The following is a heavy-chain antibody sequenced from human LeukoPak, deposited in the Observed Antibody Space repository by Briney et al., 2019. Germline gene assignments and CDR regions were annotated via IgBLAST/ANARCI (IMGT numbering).Heavy chain of an antibody. V-gene: IGHV3-23*01. J-gene: IGHJ4*02. CDR1: GFTFSSYA. CDR3: AKQPIAAAGIQYYFDY. D-gene: IGHD6-13*01. Sequence: PGGSLRLSCAASGFTFSSYAMSWVRQAPGKGLEWVSAISGSGGSTYYADSVKGRFTISRDNSKNTLYLQMNGLRAEDTAVYYCAKQPIAAAGIQYYFDYWGQGTLVTVSS. CDR2: ISGSGGST.